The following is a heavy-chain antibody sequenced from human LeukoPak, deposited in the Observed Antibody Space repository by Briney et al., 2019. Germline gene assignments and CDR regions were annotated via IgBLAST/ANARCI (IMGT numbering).Heavy chain of an antibody. V-gene: IGHV4-39*01. J-gene: IGHJ4*02. CDR2: IYYSGST. CDR3: ARDYYDFWSGYYLVFDY. Sequence: TSETLSLTCTVSGGSISSSSYYWGWIRQPPGKGLEWIGSIYYSGSTYYNPSLKSRVTISVDTSKNQFSLKLGSVTAADTAVYYCARDYYDFWSGYYLVFDYWGQGTLVTVSS. CDR1: GGSISSSSYY. D-gene: IGHD3-3*01.